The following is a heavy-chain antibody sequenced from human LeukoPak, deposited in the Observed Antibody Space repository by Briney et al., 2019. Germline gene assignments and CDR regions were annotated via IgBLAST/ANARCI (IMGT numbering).Heavy chain of an antibody. Sequence: SVTLSCKASGYTFTGYYMHWVRRAPGQGLEWMGWINPNSGGTNYAQKFQGRVTMTRDTSISTAYMELSRLRSDDTAVYYCARDGSGSYYKYTWFDPWGQGTLGTVSS. V-gene: IGHV1-2*02. J-gene: IGHJ5*02. CDR2: INPNSGGT. D-gene: IGHD3-10*01. CDR1: GYTFTGYY. CDR3: ARDGSGSYYKYTWFDP.